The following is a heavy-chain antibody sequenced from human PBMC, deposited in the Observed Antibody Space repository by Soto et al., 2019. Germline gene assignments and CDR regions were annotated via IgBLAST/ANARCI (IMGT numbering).Heavy chain of an antibody. Sequence: GSLRLSCAASGFTFSSYSMNWVRRAPGKGLEWVSYISSSSSTIYYADSVKGRFTISRDNAKNSLCLQMNSLRDEDTAVYYCARDMSGSYPYYYYGMDVWGQGTTVTVSS. J-gene: IGHJ6*02. D-gene: IGHD1-26*01. CDR1: GFTFSSYS. CDR3: ARDMSGSYPYYYYGMDV. V-gene: IGHV3-48*02. CDR2: ISSSSSTI.